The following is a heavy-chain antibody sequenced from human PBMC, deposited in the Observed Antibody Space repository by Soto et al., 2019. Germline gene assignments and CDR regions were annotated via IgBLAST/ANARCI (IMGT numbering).Heavy chain of an antibody. Sequence: EVQLVESGGGLVQPGGSLRLSCAASGFPFSKFWMHWVRQVPGKGLVWVSRINPDGSTTAYADSVKGRFTISRDNVKNTLDLQLNSLRAENTAVYYCARDNWCVEEWGQGTLVTVSA. D-gene: IGHD2-8*01. CDR3: ARDNWCVEE. CDR2: INPDGSTT. J-gene: IGHJ4*02. V-gene: IGHV3-74*01. CDR1: GFPFSKFW.